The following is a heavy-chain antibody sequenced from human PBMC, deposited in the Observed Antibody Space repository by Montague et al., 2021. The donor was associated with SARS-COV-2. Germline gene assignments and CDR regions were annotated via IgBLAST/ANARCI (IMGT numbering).Heavy chain of an antibody. J-gene: IGHJ6*02. CDR1: GFTFGDYG. Sequence: SLRLSCAASGFTFGDYGMSWVRQAPGKGLEWVSGINWNGGSTGYADSVKGRFTISRDNAKDSLYLQMNSLRAEDTALYYCARDRDCSSTSRSPGLYYYYGMDVWGQGTTVTVSS. CDR3: ARDRDCSSTSRSPGLYYYYGMDV. V-gene: IGHV3-20*04. CDR2: INWNGGST. D-gene: IGHD2-2*01.